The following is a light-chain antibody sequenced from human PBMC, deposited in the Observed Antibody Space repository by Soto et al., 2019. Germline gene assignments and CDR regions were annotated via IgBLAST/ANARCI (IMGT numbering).Light chain of an antibody. J-gene: IGKJ1*01. V-gene: IGKV3-15*01. Sequence: EIVMTQSPATLSVSPGESATLSCRASQTVSRNFAWYQQKPGQAPRLLIYDASTRATGIPARFSGSGSGAESTLTISSLQSEDFAVYYCQQYNNWPRTFGQGTKVEIK. CDR2: DAS. CDR1: QTVSRN. CDR3: QQYNNWPRT.